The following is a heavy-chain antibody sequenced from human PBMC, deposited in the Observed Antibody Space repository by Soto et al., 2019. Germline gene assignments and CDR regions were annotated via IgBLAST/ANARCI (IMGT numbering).Heavy chain of an antibody. CDR2: ISYDGSSK. D-gene: IGHD3-22*01. CDR3: TRDSDSSGYYYFDY. J-gene: IGHJ4*02. V-gene: IGHV3-30-3*01. CDR1: GFTLSSYA. Sequence: PVGSLRLSFAASGFTLSSYAMHWVRQAPGKGLEWVAVISYDGSSKYYADCVKGRFTISRDNSKNTLYLQMNSLRAEDTAVYYCTRDSDSSGYYYFDYWGQGTRV.